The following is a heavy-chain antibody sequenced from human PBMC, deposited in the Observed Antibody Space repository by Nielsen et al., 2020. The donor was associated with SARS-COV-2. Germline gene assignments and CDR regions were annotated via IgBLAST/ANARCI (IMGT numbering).Heavy chain of an antibody. CDR3: ARAAPGSSWYYYGMDV. D-gene: IGHD6-13*01. J-gene: IGHJ6*02. CDR1: GYTFTSYA. CDR2: INTNTGNP. Sequence: ASVKVSWKASGYTFTSYAMNWVRQAPGQGLEWMGWINTNTGNPTYAQGFTGRFVFSLDTSVSTAYLQISSLKAEDTAVYYCARAAPGSSWYYYGMDVWGQGTTVTVSS. V-gene: IGHV7-4-1*02.